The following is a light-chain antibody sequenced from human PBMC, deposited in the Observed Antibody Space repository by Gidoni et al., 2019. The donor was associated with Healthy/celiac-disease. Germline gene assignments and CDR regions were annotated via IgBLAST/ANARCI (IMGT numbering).Light chain of an antibody. J-gene: IGLJ2*01. CDR2: DVS. CDR1: SSDVGGYNY. CDR3: SSYTSSSTLHVV. Sequence: QSALTQPASVSGSHGQSITISCTGPSSDVGGYNYVSWYQQLPGKAPKLMIYDVSNRPSGVSTRFSGSKSGNTASLTISGLQAEDEAYYYCSSYTSSSTLHVVFGGGTKRTVL. V-gene: IGLV2-14*01.